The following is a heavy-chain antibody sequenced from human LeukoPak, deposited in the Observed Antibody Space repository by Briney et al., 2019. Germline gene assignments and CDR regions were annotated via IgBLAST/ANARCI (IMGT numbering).Heavy chain of an antibody. Sequence: PSETLSLTCTVSGGSISSYYWSWIRQPPGKGLEWIGYIYYSGSSNYNPSLKSRVTISVDTSKKQFSLKLRSVTAADTAVYYCAGMTTVTTRFDYWGQGTLVTVFS. V-gene: IGHV4-59*01. CDR2: IYYSGSS. J-gene: IGHJ4*02. D-gene: IGHD4-17*01. CDR1: GGSISSYY. CDR3: AGMTTVTTRFDY.